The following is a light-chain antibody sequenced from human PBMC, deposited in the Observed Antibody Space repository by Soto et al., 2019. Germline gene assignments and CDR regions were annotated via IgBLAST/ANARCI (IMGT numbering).Light chain of an antibody. Sequence: AIQMTQSPSSLSASVGDRVTITCRASQGIRSDLGWYQQKPGKAPKVLIFAASTLQSGVPSRFSGSGSGTDFTLTISSLQPEDFASYYCLQDYSYPRTFGQGTKVEVK. J-gene: IGKJ1*01. CDR2: AAS. CDR1: QGIRSD. V-gene: IGKV1-6*01. CDR3: LQDYSYPRT.